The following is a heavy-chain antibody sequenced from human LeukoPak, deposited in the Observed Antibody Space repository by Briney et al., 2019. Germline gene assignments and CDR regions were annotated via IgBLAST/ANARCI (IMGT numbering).Heavy chain of an antibody. Sequence: SETLSLTCAVYGGSFSGYYWSWIRQPPGKGLEWSGEINHSGSTNYNPSPKSRVTISVDTSKNQFSLKLSSVTAADTAVYYCARAYYDSSGYIFDYWGQGTLVTVSS. CDR1: GGSFSGYY. V-gene: IGHV4-34*01. D-gene: IGHD3-22*01. J-gene: IGHJ4*02. CDR3: ARAYYDSSGYIFDY. CDR2: INHSGST.